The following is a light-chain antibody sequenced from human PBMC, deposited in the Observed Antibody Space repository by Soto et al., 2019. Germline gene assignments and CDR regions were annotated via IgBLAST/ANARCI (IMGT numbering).Light chain of an antibody. CDR2: KVS. Sequence: AVRTQSALYLPVTFGQPAYISCSSNHSLVHSDGIAHVSWFQKRPGRSPRRLSEKVSNRDSWVPARGSGRGAGTDVARKISRVEAEDGGVDDGMQGTHWPITVGKGTRLAI. CDR3: MQGTHWPIT. V-gene: IGKV2-30*02. CDR1: HSLVHSDGIAH. J-gene: IGKJ5*01.